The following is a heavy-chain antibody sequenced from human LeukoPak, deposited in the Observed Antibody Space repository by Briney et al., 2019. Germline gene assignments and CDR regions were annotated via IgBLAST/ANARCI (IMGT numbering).Heavy chain of an antibody. CDR1: GFTFSSYA. J-gene: IGHJ4*02. CDR3: ARGAESSIFDY. CDR2: ISSRRSTT. Sequence: GGSLRLSCAASGFTFSSYAMSWVRQAPGKGLEWVSDISSRRSTTYYADSVKGRFTISRDNAKNSLYLQMNSLRAEDTAVYYCARGAESSIFDYWGQGTLVTVSS. D-gene: IGHD2/OR15-2a*01. V-gene: IGHV3-48*01.